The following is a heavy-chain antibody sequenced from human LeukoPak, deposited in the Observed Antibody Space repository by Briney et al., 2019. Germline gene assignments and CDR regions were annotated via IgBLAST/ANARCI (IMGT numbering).Heavy chain of an antibody. J-gene: IGHJ4*02. D-gene: IGHD2-2*01. CDR2: IKQDGSEK. CDR3: ARGDCSSTSCYESGSFDY. V-gene: IGHV3-7*04. Sequence: GGSLRLSCAASGFIFSSYWMSWVRQAPGKGLEWVANIKQDGSEKYYVDSVKGRFTISRDNAKNSLYLQMNSLRAEDTAVYYCARGDCSSTSCYESGSFDYWGQGTLVTVSS. CDR1: GFIFSSYW.